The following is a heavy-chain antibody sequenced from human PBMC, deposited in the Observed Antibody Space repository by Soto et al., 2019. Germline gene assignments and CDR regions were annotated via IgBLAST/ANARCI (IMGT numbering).Heavy chain of an antibody. CDR3: ASSMAGDGPTLFPGSDYYYCYGMDL. J-gene: IGHJ6*02. CDR1: VGSISSSNW. D-gene: IGHD2-21*01. V-gene: IGHV4-4*02. Sequence: SETLSLTCAVSVGSISSSNWWIWVRHPPGKGLDWIGEIYHSGGTNDNPSLKSRVTISVDKYKNQFSLKLSSVTAADTAVYYCASSMAGDGPTLFPGSDYYYCYGMDLWAQGTPVTASS. CDR2: IYHSGGT.